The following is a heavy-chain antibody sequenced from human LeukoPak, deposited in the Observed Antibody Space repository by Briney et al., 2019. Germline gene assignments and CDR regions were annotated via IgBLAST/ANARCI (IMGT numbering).Heavy chain of an antibody. Sequence: PGGSLRLSCVASGFRFRTYAMAWVRQAPGKGLEWVSIISGSGGNTHSADSVKGWFAISRDNSRNTLYLQMNSLTAEDTAVYYCAKATSGSDWYGGADYWGQGTLVTVSS. V-gene: IGHV3-23*01. CDR1: GFRFRTYA. CDR3: AKATSGSDWYGGADY. CDR2: ISGSGGNT. D-gene: IGHD6-19*01. J-gene: IGHJ4*02.